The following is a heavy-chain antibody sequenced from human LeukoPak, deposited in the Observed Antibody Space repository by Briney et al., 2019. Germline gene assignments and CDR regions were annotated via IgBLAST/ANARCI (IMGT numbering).Heavy chain of an antibody. CDR3: AKDVQMTSNDYYNYFDY. V-gene: IGHV3-9*01. Sequence: GGSLRLSCAASGFIFDDYAMHWIRQAPGRGLEWVSGISSNSGSVVYADSVKGRFTISRDNAKNSLYLQMNSLRPEDTAFYYCAKDVQMTSNDYYNYFDYWGQGTLVTVSS. J-gene: IGHJ4*02. CDR1: GFIFDDYA. CDR2: ISSNSGSV. D-gene: IGHD3-22*01.